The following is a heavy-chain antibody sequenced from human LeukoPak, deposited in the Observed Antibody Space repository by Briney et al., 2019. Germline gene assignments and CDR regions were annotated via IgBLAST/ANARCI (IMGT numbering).Heavy chain of an antibody. CDR1: GFTFSSYW. J-gene: IGHJ4*02. CDR2: IKQDGSEK. CDR3: ARGEYSSSSGDFDY. Sequence: GGSLRLSCAASGFTFSSYWMSWVRQAPGKGLEWVANIKQDGSEKYYVDSVKGRFTISRDNAKNSLYLQMNSLRAEDTAVYYCARGEYSSSSGDFDYWGQGTLVTVSS. D-gene: IGHD6-6*01. V-gene: IGHV3-7*01.